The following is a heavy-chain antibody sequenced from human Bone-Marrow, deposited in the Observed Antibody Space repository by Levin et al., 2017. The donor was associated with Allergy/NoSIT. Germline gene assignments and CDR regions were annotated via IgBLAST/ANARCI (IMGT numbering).Heavy chain of an antibody. CDR1: GYSFTSYW. Sequence: PGGSLRLSCQCAGYSFTSYWIGWVRQMPGKGLEWMGIILPGDSITTYSPSFQGRVTISADKSTSTVYLQWRSLKASDTAIYYCARHMPYTSGPIDYWGQGTLVTVSS. CDR2: ILPGDSIT. CDR3: ARHMPYTSGPIDY. V-gene: IGHV5-51*01. D-gene: IGHD6-19*01. J-gene: IGHJ4*02.